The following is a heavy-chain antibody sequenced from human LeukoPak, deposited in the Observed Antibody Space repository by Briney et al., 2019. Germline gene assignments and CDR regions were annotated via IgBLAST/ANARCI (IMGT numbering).Heavy chain of an antibody. CDR1: GYTFTSYD. V-gene: IGHV1-8*01. CDR3: ARARKLTIFGVVIRSDYYMDV. CDR2: MNPNSGNT. Sequence: GASVKVSCKASGYTFTSYDINWVRQATGQGLEWMGWMNPNSGNTGYAQKFQGRVTMTRNTSISTAYMELSSLRSEATAVYYCARARKLTIFGVVIRSDYYMDVWGKGTTVTVSS. D-gene: IGHD3-3*01. J-gene: IGHJ6*03.